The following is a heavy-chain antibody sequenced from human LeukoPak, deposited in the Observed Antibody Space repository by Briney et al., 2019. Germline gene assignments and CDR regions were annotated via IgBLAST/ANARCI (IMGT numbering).Heavy chain of an antibody. J-gene: IGHJ4*02. Sequence: KESGPTLVKPTQTLTLTCTFSGLSLSTSGVGVGWIRQPPGKALERLARIDWDDDKYYSTSLKTRLTISNDTSKNQVVLTMTNMDPVDTATYYCARIMYSSRLVDYWGQGTLVTVSS. CDR2: IDWDDDK. V-gene: IGHV2-70*04. CDR3: ARIMYSSRLVDY. D-gene: IGHD6-13*01. CDR1: GLSLSTSGVG.